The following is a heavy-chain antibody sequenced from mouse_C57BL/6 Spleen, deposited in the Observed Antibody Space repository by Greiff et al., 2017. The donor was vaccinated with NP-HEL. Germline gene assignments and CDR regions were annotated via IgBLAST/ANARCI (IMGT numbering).Heavy chain of an antibody. J-gene: IGHJ4*01. CDR3: AKSPCGYDCYAMDY. Sequence: QVQLQQSGAELVRPGTSVKLSCKASGYAFTNYLIEWVKQRPGQGLEWIGVINPGSGGTNYNEKFKGKATLTGDKSSSTAYMQLSSLTSEDSAVYFCAKSPCGYDCYAMDYWGQGTSVTVSS. V-gene: IGHV1-54*01. CDR2: INPGSGGT. CDR1: GYAFTNYL. D-gene: IGHD2-2*01.